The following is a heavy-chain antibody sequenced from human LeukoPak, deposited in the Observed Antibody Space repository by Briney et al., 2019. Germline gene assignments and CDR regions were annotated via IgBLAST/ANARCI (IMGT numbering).Heavy chain of an antibody. D-gene: IGHD4-17*01. CDR2: IYYSGST. CDR1: GGSISSGGYY. Sequence: SETLPLTCTVSGGSISSGGYYWSWIRQHPGKGLEWIGYIYYSGSTYYNPSLKSRVTISVDTSKNQFSLKLSSVTAADTAVYYCAAATTVISLDAFDIWGQGTMVTVSS. CDR3: AAATTVISLDAFDI. J-gene: IGHJ3*02. V-gene: IGHV4-31*03.